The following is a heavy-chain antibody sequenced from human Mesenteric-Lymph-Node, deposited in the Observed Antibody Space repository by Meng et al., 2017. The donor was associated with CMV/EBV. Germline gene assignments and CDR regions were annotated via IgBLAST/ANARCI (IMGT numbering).Heavy chain of an antibody. J-gene: IGHJ5*02. V-gene: IGHV1-2*06. CDR1: GYTFTEHY. Sequence: KVSCKASGYTFTEHYIHWVRQAPGQGLVWMGRINPNNGGTYYAQKFKGRVTLTRDTSIGTAYMEVTGLTSDDTAIYFCSRQKSTAGDTWGQGTLVTVSS. CDR3: SRQKSTAGDT. D-gene: IGHD5-18*01. CDR2: INPNNGGT.